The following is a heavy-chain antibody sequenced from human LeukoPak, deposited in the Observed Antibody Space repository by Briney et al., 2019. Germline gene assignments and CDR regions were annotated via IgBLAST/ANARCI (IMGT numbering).Heavy chain of an antibody. V-gene: IGHV4-34*01. CDR3: ARGSEYYDFWSGYPHINWYFDL. D-gene: IGHD3-3*01. Sequence: SETLSLTCAVYGGSFSGYYWSWIRQPPGKGLEWIGEINHSGSTNYNPSLKSRVTISVDTSKNQFSLKLSSVTAADTAVYYCARGSEYYDFWSGYPHINWYFDLWGRGTLVTVSS. J-gene: IGHJ2*01. CDR2: INHSGST. CDR1: GGSFSGYY.